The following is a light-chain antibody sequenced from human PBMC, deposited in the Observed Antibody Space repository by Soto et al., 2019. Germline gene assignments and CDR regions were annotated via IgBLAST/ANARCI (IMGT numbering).Light chain of an antibody. J-gene: IGKJ2*01. Sequence: ETVLTQSPGTLSLSPGERATLSCRASQSVSSSYLAWYQQKPGQTPKLLIYGASNRATGILDRFSGSGSGTDFTLTISRLEPEDFAVYYCQQFGNSPYTFGQGTKLEIK. CDR2: GAS. V-gene: IGKV3-20*01. CDR3: QQFGNSPYT. CDR1: QSVSSSY.